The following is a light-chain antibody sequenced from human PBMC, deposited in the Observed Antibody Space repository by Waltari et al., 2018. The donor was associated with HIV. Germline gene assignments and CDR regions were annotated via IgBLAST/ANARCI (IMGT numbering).Light chain of an antibody. CDR3: LLSYSGARLVV. CDR2: DTT. V-gene: IGLV7-46*01. Sequence: QALVTQEPSLTVSPGGTVTLTCGSSTGAVTSGHYPYWFQQKPGQAPRTLIYDTTNKHSWTPARFSGSLLGGKAALTLSGAQPEDEADYYCLLSYSGARLVVFGGGTKLTVL. CDR1: TGAVTSGHY. J-gene: IGLJ2*01.